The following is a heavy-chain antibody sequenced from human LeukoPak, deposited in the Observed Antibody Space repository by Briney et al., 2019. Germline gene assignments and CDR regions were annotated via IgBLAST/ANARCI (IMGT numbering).Heavy chain of an antibody. J-gene: IGHJ4*02. CDR1: GFTFSDCY. D-gene: IGHD5-12*01. V-gene: IGHV3-53*01. CDR3: ARGGYDGFDY. Sequence: GGSLRLSCAASGFTFSDCYMSWIRQAPGKGLEWVSIIYSGGTTYYADSVKGRFTISRDNSKNTLYLQMNSLRAEDTAVYYCARGGYDGFDYWGQGTLVTVSS. CDR2: IYSGGTT.